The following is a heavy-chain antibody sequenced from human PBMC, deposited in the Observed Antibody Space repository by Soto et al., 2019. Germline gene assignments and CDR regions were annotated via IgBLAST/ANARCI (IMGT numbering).Heavy chain of an antibody. CDR2: IYWDDDK. D-gene: IGHD3-10*01. V-gene: IGHV2-5*02. J-gene: IGHJ4*02. CDR1: GFSLSTSGVG. CDR3: AHTPYYGATLGY. Sequence: QITLKESGPTLVKPTQTLTLTCTFSGFSLSTSGVGVGWIRQPRGKALEWLALIYWDDDKRYSPSLKSRLTITTDTSKNQVVLTMTNMDPVDTATYYCAHTPYYGATLGYWGQGSLVTVSS.